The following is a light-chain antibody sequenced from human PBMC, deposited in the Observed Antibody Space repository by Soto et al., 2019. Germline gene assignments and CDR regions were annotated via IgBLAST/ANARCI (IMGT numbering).Light chain of an antibody. CDR3: CSYAGSYTWV. CDR2: DVS. J-gene: IGLJ3*02. Sequence: QSALTQPPSASGSPGQSVTISCTGTSSDVGVYNYVSWYQQHPGKAPKLMIYDVSKRPSGVPDRFSGSKSGNTASLTISGLQAEDEADYYCCSYAGSYTWVFGGGTQLTVL. V-gene: IGLV2-11*01. CDR1: SSDVGVYNY.